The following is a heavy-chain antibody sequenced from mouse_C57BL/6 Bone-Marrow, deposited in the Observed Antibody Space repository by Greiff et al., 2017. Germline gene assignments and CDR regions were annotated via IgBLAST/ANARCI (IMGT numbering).Heavy chain of an antibody. CDR2: IWSGGST. CDR1: GFSLTSYG. D-gene: IGHD2-3*01. V-gene: IGHV2-2*01. J-gene: IGHJ3*01. CDR3: ARPMTLSY. Sequence: VQLQESGPGLVQPSQSLSITCTVSGFSLTSYGVHWVRQSPGKGLEWLGVIWSGGSTDYNAAFISRLSISKDNSKSKVFFKMNSLQADDTAIYYCARPMTLSYWGQGTLVTVSA.